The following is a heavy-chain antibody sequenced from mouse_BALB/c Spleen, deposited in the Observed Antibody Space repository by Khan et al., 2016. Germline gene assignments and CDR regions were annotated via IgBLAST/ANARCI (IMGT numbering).Heavy chain of an antibody. CDR3: ARSPYDDDVGFAY. D-gene: IGHD2-4*01. CDR2: IDPANGNT. CDR1: GFNIKDTY. Sequence: VQLQQSGAELVKPGASVKLSCTASGFNIKDTYMHWVKQRPEQGLEWIGRIDPANGNTKYDPKFQGKATITADTYSNTAYLQLRSLTSEDTAVDNCARSPYDDDVGFAYWGQGTLVTVSA. J-gene: IGHJ3*01. V-gene: IGHV14-3*02.